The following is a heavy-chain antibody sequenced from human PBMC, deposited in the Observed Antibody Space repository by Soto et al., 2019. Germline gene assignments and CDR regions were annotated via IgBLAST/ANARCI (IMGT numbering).Heavy chain of an antibody. J-gene: IGHJ5*02. CDR1: GGSFSGYY. CDR3: AREVQYWFDP. Sequence: QVQLQESGPGLVKPSETLSLTCTVSGGSFSGYYWSWIRQPPGKGLEWVGYIYHSGTTSYNPSLKSRVSISVDTSKTQVSLRLSSVTAADTAVYYCAREVQYWFDPWGQGTLVTVSS. V-gene: IGHV4-59*01. CDR2: IYHSGTT.